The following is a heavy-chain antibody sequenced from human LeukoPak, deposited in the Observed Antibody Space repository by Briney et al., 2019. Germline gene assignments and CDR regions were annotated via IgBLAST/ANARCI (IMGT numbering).Heavy chain of an antibody. D-gene: IGHD3-9*01. CDR2: INPNSGGT. V-gene: IGHV1-2*02. J-gene: IGHJ6*03. CDR3: ARDSEVLRYFDWLSPRPYYYYYMDV. CDR1: GYTFTGYF. Sequence: ASVKVSCKATGYTFTGYFIHWVRQAPGQGLEWMGWINPNSGGTNYAQKFQGRVTMTRDTSISTAYMELSRLRSDDTAVYYCARDSEVLRYFDWLSPRPYYYYYMDVWGKGTTVTISS.